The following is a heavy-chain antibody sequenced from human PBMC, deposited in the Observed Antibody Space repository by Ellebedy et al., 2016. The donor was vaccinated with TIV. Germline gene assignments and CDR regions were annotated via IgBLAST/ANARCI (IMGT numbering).Heavy chain of an antibody. Sequence: GGSLRLSCAASGFTVSDSYMSWVRQAPGKGLEWVSIIYTGDSTYYADSLRGRFTISRDNSKNALYLQMNSLRAEDTAIYYCAKDVRGGIDWGTFDCWGRGTLVSVSS. V-gene: IGHV3-53*01. CDR2: IYTGDST. CDR3: AKDVRGGIDWGTFDC. CDR1: GFTVSDSY. J-gene: IGHJ4*02. D-gene: IGHD3-16*01.